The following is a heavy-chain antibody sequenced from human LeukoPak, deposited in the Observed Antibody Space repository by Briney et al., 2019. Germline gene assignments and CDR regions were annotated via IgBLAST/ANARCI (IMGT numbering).Heavy chain of an antibody. CDR3: VEGHLVWEIGDYFDY. CDR2: ISSNGGST. D-gene: IGHD3-3*01. Sequence: PGGSLRLSCSASGYTFSSDAMHWVRQAPGKGLEYVSAISSNGGSTYYADSVKGRFTISRDNSKNTLYLQMSSLRAEDTAVYYCVEGHLVWEIGDYFDYWGQGTTVTVSS. V-gene: IGHV3-64D*09. CDR1: GYTFSSDA. J-gene: IGHJ4*03.